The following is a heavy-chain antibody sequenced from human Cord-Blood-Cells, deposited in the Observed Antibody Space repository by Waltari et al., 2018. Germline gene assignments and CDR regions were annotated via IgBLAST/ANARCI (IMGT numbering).Heavy chain of an antibody. CDR2: IYYSGST. J-gene: IGHJ4*02. CDR3: ARAPDYGDYLGSAIDY. CDR1: GGSISSGGYY. D-gene: IGHD4-17*01. V-gene: IGHV4-31*03. Sequence: QVQLQESGPGLVKPSQTLSLTCTVSGGSISSGGYYWSWTRHHPGKGLEWIGYIYYSGSTYYNPSMWSRVTTLVDTFKNQFSLKVSSVTAVDTAVYYCARAPDYGDYLGSAIDYWGQGTLVTVSS.